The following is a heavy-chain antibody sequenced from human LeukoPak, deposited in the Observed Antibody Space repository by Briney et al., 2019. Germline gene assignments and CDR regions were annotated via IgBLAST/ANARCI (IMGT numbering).Heavy chain of an antibody. D-gene: IGHD6-13*01. CDR2: ISRSGSTI. V-gene: IGHV3-48*03. J-gene: IGHJ5*02. Sequence: GGSLRLSCAASGFAFSGYEMNWVRQAPGKGLEWVAFISRSGSTIYYEESVRGRFTISRDDAENSLSLHMNSLRVEDTAVYYCARDEVGSRPDLWGQGTLVTVSS. CDR1: GFAFSGYE. CDR3: ARDEVGSRPDL.